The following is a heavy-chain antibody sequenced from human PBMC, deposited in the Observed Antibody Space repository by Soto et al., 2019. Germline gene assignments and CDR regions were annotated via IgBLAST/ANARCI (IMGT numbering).Heavy chain of an antibody. V-gene: IGHV3-53*01. CDR3: ARRDDSETFDI. CDR2: IYRGGGT. J-gene: IGHJ3*02. Sequence: VPLVESGGGLIQPGGSLRLICAASGLSVTANYMTWVRQAPGKGLEWLSIIYRGGGTYYADSLKGRAIISRDGSRNMVFLQMNSLTAEDAGVYYCARRDDSETFDIWGRGTAVNVSS. D-gene: IGHD5-18*01. CDR1: GLSVTANY.